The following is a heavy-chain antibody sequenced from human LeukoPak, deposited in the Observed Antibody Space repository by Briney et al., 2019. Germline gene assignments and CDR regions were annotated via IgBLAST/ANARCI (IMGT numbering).Heavy chain of an antibody. CDR2: ISYDGRNK. J-gene: IGHJ4*02. CDR3: ARGPNSNWSGLDF. V-gene: IGHV3-30*03. CDR1: GFTFSNYG. Sequence: GRSLRLSCAASGFTFSNYGMHWVRQAPGRGLEWVAVISYDGRNKYYADSVKGRFSVSRDNAKNTLYLQVNNLRAEDTAVYYCARGPNSNWSGLDFWGQGTLLTVSS. D-gene: IGHD6-6*01.